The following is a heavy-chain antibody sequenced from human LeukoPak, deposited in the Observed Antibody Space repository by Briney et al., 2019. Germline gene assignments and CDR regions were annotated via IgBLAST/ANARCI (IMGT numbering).Heavy chain of an antibody. D-gene: IGHD1-1*01. CDR1: GGSITNHY. Sequence: SETLSLTCTVSGGSITNHYWSWIRQPPGEGPEWIGSISYSGRTHYNPSLKSRVSISVDTSKNQFSLNLSSVTAADTAVYYCARKKTGATNGLDVWGQGTTVTVSS. V-gene: IGHV4-59*05. CDR3: ARKKTGATNGLDV. J-gene: IGHJ6*02. CDR2: ISYSGRT.